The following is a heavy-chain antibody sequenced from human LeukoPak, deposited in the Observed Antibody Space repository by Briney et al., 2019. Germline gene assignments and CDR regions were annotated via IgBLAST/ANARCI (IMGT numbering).Heavy chain of an antibody. Sequence: GESLKISCKGSGYSFTSYWIGWVRQMPGKGLEWMGIIYPGDSDTRYSPSFQGQVTISADKSISTAYLQWSSLKASDTAMYYCARQIAYCGGDCYSALYDAFDIWGQGTMVTVSS. D-gene: IGHD2-21*02. CDR2: IYPGDSDT. V-gene: IGHV5-51*01. CDR1: GYSFTSYW. J-gene: IGHJ3*02. CDR3: ARQIAYCGGDCYSALYDAFDI.